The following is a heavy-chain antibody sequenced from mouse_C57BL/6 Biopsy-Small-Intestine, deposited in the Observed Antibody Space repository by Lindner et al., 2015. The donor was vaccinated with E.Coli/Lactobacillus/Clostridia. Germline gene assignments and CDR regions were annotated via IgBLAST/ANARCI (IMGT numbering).Heavy chain of an antibody. V-gene: IGHV1-81*01. Sequence: VQLQESGAELARPGTSVRLSCKASGYTFTSFGLSWVKQRTGQGLDWVGGIYPGSGSTFFNEKFKGKATLTADKSSSTTYMELRSLTPEGSAVYFCARSSGYSSLVYWGQGTLVTVSA. CDR1: GYTFTSFG. J-gene: IGHJ3*01. CDR2: IYPGSGST. D-gene: IGHD2-5*01. CDR3: ARSSGYSSLVY.